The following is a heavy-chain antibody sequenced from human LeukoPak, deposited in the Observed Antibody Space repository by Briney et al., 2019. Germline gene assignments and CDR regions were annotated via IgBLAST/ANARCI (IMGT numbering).Heavy chain of an antibody. CDR3: ARGSMVYAMFAVGWFDP. D-gene: IGHD2-8*01. J-gene: IGHJ5*02. V-gene: IGHV4-39*07. CDR2: IYYTGST. CDR1: GGSINSSSSY. Sequence: SETLSLTCTVSGGSINSSSSYWGYVRQPPGKVLEWIGSIYYTGSTYYNPSLKSRLTISVDTSKNQFSLKLRSVTAADTAVYYCARGSMVYAMFAVGWFDPWGQGTLVTVSS.